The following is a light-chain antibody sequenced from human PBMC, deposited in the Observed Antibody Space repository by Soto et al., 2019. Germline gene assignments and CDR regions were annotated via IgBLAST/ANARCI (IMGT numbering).Light chain of an antibody. J-gene: IGKJ4*01. CDR2: KES. V-gene: IGKV1-5*03. CDR3: QQYNSYPLT. CDR1: QSISSW. Sequence: DIQMTQSPSTLSASVGDRVTITCRASQSISSWLAWYQQKPGKAPKLMIYKESILESGVPSRFSGSGSGTEFTLTISSLQPDDFATYYCQQYNSYPLTFGGGTKVEIK.